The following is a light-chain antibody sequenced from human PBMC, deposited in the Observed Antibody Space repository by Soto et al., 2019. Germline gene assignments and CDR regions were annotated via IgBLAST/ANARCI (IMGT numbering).Light chain of an antibody. J-gene: IGKJ1*01. V-gene: IGKV3-20*01. CDR3: QQYGSSPRT. Sequence: PSQSVSSSYLAWYQQKPGQAPRLLIYGASSRATGIPDRFSGSGSGTDFTLTISRLEPEDFAVYYCQQYGSSPRTFGQGTKVDI. CDR2: GAS. CDR1: QSVSSSY.